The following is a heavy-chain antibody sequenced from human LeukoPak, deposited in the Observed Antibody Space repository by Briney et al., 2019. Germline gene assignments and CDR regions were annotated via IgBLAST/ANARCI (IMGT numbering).Heavy chain of an antibody. CDR1: GFTFSSYA. CDR2: ISGSGGST. Sequence: GRSLRLSCAASGFTFSSYAMHWVRQAPGKGLEWVSAISGSGGSTYYADSVKGRFTISRDNSKNTLYLQMNSLRAEDTAVYYCAKDFRGYDFWSGYYDYWGQGTLVTVSS. J-gene: IGHJ4*02. D-gene: IGHD3-3*01. V-gene: IGHV3-23*01. CDR3: AKDFRGYDFWSGYYDY.